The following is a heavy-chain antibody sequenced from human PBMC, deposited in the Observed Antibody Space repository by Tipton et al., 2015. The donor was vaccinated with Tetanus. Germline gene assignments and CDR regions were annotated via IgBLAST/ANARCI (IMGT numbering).Heavy chain of an antibody. D-gene: IGHD3-22*01. V-gene: IGHV4-30-2*01. CDR3: ARHFHENSVYYELDIDY. J-gene: IGHJ4*02. CDR2: IYQTGST. CDR1: GALLTTGGYS. Sequence: TLSLTCNVTGALLTTGGYSWGWIRQPAGLGLEWIGYIYQTGSTYFNPSLRSRLTMSFKMSKNQFSLKLTSVTAADTAVYYCARHFHENSVYYELDIDYWGQGTLVTVSS.